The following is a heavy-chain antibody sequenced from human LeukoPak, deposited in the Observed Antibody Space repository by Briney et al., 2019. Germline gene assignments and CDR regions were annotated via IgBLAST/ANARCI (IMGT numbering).Heavy chain of an antibody. Sequence: ASVKASCKASGYTFTGYYMHWVRQAPGQGLEWMGWVNPNSGGTNYAQKFQGRVTMTRDTSISTAYMELSRLTSDDTAFYYCARDATARDYSNFDYWGQGTLVTVSS. CDR1: GYTFTGYY. CDR2: VNPNSGGT. D-gene: IGHD4-11*01. J-gene: IGHJ4*02. V-gene: IGHV1-2*02. CDR3: ARDATARDYSNFDY.